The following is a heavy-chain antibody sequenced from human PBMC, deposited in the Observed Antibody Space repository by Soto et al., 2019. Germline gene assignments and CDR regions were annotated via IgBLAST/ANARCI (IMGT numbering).Heavy chain of an antibody. CDR2: INPNSGGT. CDR3: ARQQVGVTTRGFDY. J-gene: IGHJ4*02. Sequence: QVQLVQSGAEVKKPGASVKVSCKASGYTFTGYYMHWVRQAPGQGLEWMGWINPNSGGTNYAQKFQGWVTRTRDTSISTAYMELSRLRSDDTAVYYCARQQVGVTTRGFDYWGQGTLVTVSS. V-gene: IGHV1-2*04. D-gene: IGHD1-26*01. CDR1: GYTFTGYY.